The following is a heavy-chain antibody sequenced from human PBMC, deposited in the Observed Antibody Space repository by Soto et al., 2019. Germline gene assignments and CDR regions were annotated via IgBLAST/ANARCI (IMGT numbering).Heavy chain of an antibody. CDR1: GYTFTRYG. D-gene: IGHD3-16*01. V-gene: IGHV1-18*01. CDR2: INTYNGNT. Sequence: QVQLVQSGAEVKNPGASVKVSCKASGYTFTRYGIGWARQAPGQGLEWMGWINTYNGNTNYAQNVQGRVTLTTDTTTSTAYMELRSTRSNHTALYYSAMVDVYVTPSPQDVWGQGTTFSVSS. J-gene: IGHJ6*02. CDR3: AMVDVYVTPSPQDV.